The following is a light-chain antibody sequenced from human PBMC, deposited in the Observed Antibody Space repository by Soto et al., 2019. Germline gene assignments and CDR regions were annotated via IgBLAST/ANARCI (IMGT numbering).Light chain of an antibody. V-gene: IGKV3-15*01. Sequence: EVLMTQSPATLSVFPGERVTLSCGASQSVSTSLAWYQQKPGQAPRLLIYSASTRASGIPARFSGSGSGTEFTLTITSLESEDFAVYYCQHYINGYTFDQGTKLEIK. CDR2: SAS. J-gene: IGKJ2*01. CDR1: QSVSTS. CDR3: QHYINGYT.